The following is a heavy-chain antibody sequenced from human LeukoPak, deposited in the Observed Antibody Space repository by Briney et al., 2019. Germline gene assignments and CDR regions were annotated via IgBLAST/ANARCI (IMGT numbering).Heavy chain of an antibody. V-gene: IGHV1-46*01. CDR1: GYTFTGYY. J-gene: IGHJ4*02. D-gene: IGHD6-13*01. CDR3: ARDSMTSIAAAGTSNLPNDY. Sequence: ASVKVSCKASGYTFTGYYMHWVRQAPGQGLEWMGIINPSGGSTSYAQKFQGRVTMTRDTSTSTVYMELSSLRSEDTAVYYCARDSMTSIAAAGTSNLPNDYWGQGTLVTVSS. CDR2: INPSGGST.